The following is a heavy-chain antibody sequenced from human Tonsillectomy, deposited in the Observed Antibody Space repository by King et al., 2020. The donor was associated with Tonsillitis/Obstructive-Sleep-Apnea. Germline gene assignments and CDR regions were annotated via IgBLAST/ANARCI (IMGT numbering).Heavy chain of an antibody. CDR2: IWYDGSNE. V-gene: IGHV3-33*01. CDR3: ARGSPTGYCSGGRCYSPFDY. J-gene: IGHJ4*02. CDR1: GFTFSSYG. D-gene: IGHD2-15*01. Sequence: VQLVESGGGVVQPGRSLRLSCAASGFTFSSYGMHWVRQAPGKGLEWVAVIWYDGSNEFYADSVRGRFTISRDNSKSTLYLQMNSLRAEDTAVYYCARGSPTGYCSGGRCYSPFDYWGQGTLVTVSS.